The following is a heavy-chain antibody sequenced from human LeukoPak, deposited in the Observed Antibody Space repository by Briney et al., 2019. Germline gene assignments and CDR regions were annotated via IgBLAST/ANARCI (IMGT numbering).Heavy chain of an antibody. J-gene: IGHJ4*02. Sequence: GGALRLFCAASGFTFSDSYMTWFRQAPGKGLEWVSYISGSGTAIYYADSVKGRFTVSRDNAKNSLYLQMNSLRAEDTAVYYCATGGSGYHSSENDYWGQGTLVTVSS. D-gene: IGHD6-19*01. V-gene: IGHV3-11*01. CDR3: ATGGSGYHSSENDY. CDR1: GFTFSDSY. CDR2: ISGSGTAI.